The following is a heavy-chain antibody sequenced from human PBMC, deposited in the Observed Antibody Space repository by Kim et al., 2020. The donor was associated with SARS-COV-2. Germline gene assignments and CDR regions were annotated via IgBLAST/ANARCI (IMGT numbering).Heavy chain of an antibody. Sequence: GGYLRLSCAASGFTFSSYSMNWVRQAPGKGLEWVSSISSSSSYIYYADSVKGRFTISRDNAKNSLYLQMNSLRAEDTAVYYCAREFSSGYFDYWGQGTLVTVSS. CDR2: ISSSSSYI. D-gene: IGHD6-19*01. CDR3: AREFSSGYFDY. V-gene: IGHV3-21*01. J-gene: IGHJ4*02. CDR1: GFTFSSYS.